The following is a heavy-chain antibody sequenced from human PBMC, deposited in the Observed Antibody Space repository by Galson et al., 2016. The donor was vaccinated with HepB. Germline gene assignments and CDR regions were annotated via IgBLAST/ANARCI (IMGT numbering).Heavy chain of an antibody. CDR3: ARSFKGAH. J-gene: IGHJ4*02. V-gene: IGHV4-61*01. CDR2: ITYSRNT. CDR1: GGSVTSGPNY. D-gene: IGHD1-26*01. Sequence: ETLSLTCTVSGGSVTSGPNYWSWVRQPPGKGLGWIGYITYSRNTLYTPSLKSRVTISVDTAKNQISLKVNSVTAADTAVYHCARSFKGAHWGQGTLVTVSS.